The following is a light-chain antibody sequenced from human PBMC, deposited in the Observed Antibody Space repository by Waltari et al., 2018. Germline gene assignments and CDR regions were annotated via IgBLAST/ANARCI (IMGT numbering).Light chain of an antibody. V-gene: IGKV1-33*01. CDR3: QQYDDLPPLS. J-gene: IGKJ4*01. CDR2: DAS. Sequence: DIQMTQSPSSLSASVGDRVTITCQASQDIINYLNWYQQKPVKAPKLLIYDASNLETGVPSRFSGSGSGTDFTFTISSLQPEDIATYYCQQYDDLPPLSFGGGTKVEIK. CDR1: QDIINY.